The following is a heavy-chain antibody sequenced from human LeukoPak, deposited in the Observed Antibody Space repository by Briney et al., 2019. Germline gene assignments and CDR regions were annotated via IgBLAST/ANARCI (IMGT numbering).Heavy chain of an antibody. Sequence: GGSLRLSCAASGFTFSDYYMSWIRQAPGKGLEWASYISSSGSTIYYADSVKGRFTISRDNAKNSLYLQMNSLRAEDTAVYYCARDSSSRRYYYYGMDVWGQGTTVTVSS. CDR1: GFTFSDYY. V-gene: IGHV3-11*01. CDR2: ISSSGSTI. D-gene: IGHD6-13*01. CDR3: ARDSSSRRYYYYGMDV. J-gene: IGHJ6*02.